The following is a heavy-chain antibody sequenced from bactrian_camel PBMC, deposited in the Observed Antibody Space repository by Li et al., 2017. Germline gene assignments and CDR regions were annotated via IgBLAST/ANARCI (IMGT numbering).Heavy chain of an antibody. J-gene: IGHJ6*01. V-gene: IGHV3S31*01. Sequence: QLVESGGGLVQPGGSLRLSCAASGFTFSSYAMSWVRQAPGKGLEWVSTINEGGGSTYYGDYVKGRFTISRDNAKNTLYLQMNSPKPEDSAVYYCVSLGSWRGIDFGSWGQGTQVTVS. CDR2: INEGGGST. CDR3: VSLGSWRGIDFGS. CDR1: GFTFSSYA. D-gene: IGHD2*01.